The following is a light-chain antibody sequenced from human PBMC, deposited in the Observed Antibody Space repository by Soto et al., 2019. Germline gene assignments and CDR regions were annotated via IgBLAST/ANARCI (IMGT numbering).Light chain of an antibody. J-gene: IGLJ3*02. CDR3: QVWDSGSV. V-gene: IGLV3-21*02. CDR1: NIGSKS. Sequence: SYELPQPPSGSVAPGQTASISCGEINIGSKSVHWYQQKPGQAPVLVVYDDSDRPSGIPERFSGSNSGNRANLTISRVEAGDEADYYCQVWDSGSVFGGGTKLTVL. CDR2: DDS.